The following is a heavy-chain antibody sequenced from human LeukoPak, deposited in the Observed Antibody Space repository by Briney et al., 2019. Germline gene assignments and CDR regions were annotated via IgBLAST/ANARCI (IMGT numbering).Heavy chain of an antibody. CDR3: ARHHGSGRGGLLCWFYP. Sequence: SETLTHICNVSGGSISNYYCSWIRQPPGKGLEWIGYIYYSGSTNYNPSLKSRVTISVDTSKNQFSLKLSSVTAADTAVYYCARHHGSGRGGLLCWFYPWGKGSHLPVSS. CDR2: IYYSGST. D-gene: IGHD3-10*01. CDR1: GGSISNYY. J-gene: IGHJ5*02. V-gene: IGHV4-59*01.